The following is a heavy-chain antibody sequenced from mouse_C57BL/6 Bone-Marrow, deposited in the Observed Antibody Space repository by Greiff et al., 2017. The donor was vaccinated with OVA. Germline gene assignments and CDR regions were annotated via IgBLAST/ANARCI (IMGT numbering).Heavy chain of an antibody. J-gene: IGHJ3*01. CDR3: AKGGLRPFAY. CDR2: IHPNSGST. D-gene: IGHD3-2*02. V-gene: IGHV1-64*01. Sequence: VQLQQPGAELVKPGASVKLSCKASGYTFTSYWMNWVKQRPGQGLEWIGIIHPNSGSTNYNEKFKSKATLTVDKSSSTAYMQLSSLTSEDSAVYYCAKGGLRPFAYWGQGTLVTVSA. CDR1: GYTFTSYW.